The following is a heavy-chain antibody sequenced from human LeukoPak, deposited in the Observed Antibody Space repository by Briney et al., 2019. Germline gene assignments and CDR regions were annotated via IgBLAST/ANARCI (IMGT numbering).Heavy chain of an antibody. CDR2: ISYDGSND. CDR1: GFAFSSDA. CDR3: ARDLVYSSGWFAGELDH. Sequence: GRSLRLSCSASGFAFSSDAMHWVRQAPGRGLEWLAVISYDGSNDDHAESVRGRFSNSRDNSKHTLFLQMNSLRPEDTAVYYCARDLVYSSGWFAGELDHWGLGTLVIVSS. V-gene: IGHV3-30*04. J-gene: IGHJ4*02. D-gene: IGHD6-19*01.